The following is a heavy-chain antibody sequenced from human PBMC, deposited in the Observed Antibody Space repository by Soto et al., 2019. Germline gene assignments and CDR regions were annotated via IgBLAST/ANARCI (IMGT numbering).Heavy chain of an antibody. Sequence: ASVKVSCKASGYTFTSYDINWVRQATGQGLKWMGWMNPNSGNTAYAQKFQGRVTMTRNTSISTAYMELNSLKTEDTAVYYCTTVTNWLLLGWAMGYYYYGMDVWGQGTTVTVSS. D-gene: IGHD3-9*01. CDR3: TTVTNWLLLGWAMGYYYYGMDV. CDR2: MNPNSGNT. V-gene: IGHV1-8*01. J-gene: IGHJ6*02. CDR1: GYTFTSYD.